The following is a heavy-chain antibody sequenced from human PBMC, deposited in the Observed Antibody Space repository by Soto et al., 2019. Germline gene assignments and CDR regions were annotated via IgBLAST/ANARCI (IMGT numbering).Heavy chain of an antibody. Sequence: QVQLVQSGAEVKKPGSSGKVSCKASGGTFSSYAISWVRQAPGQGLEWMGGIIPIFGTANYAQKFQGRVTITADESTSTDYMERSSLRSEDTAVYYCAGGYGMDYNYGMDGWGQGTTVTGSS. CDR2: IIPIFGTA. CDR3: AGGYGMDYNYGMDG. D-gene: IGHD3-9*01. CDR1: GGTFSSYA. J-gene: IGHJ6*02. V-gene: IGHV1-69*01.